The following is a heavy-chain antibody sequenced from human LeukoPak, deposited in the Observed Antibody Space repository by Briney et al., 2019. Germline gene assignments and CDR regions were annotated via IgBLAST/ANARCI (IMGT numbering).Heavy chain of an antibody. V-gene: IGHV3-21*01. J-gene: IGHJ4*02. CDR2: ISSSSSYI. D-gene: IGHD5-18*01. CDR1: GFTFSSYS. Sequence: PGGSLRLSCAASGFTFSSYSMNWVRQAPGKGLEWVSSISSSSSYIYYADSVKGRFTISRDNAKNSLYLQMNSLRAEDTAVYYCARVVSRIQLWDHFDYWGQGTLVTVSS. CDR3: ARVVSRIQLWDHFDY.